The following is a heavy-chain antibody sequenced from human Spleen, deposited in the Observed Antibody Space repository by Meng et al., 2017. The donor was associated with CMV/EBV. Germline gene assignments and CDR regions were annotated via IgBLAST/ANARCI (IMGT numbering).Heavy chain of an antibody. D-gene: IGHD6-13*01. CDR1: GYSLHGFY. V-gene: IGHV1-2*02. Sequence: QSWGWVKKRWTLMKVSRKASGYSLHGFYFHWGAKAPGTGLEWMGWINPNSDATRYPQKFQGRVTMTRDTSITTAYMELSRLTSDDTAVYYCARDNAGNSFEYWGQGTLVTVSS. CDR2: INPNSDAT. J-gene: IGHJ4*02. CDR3: ARDNAGNSFEY.